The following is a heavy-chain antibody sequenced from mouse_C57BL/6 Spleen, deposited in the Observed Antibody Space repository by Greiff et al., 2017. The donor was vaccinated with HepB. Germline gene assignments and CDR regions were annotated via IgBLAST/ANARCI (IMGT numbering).Heavy chain of an antibody. Sequence: VKVVESGPELVKPGASVKISCKASGYAFSSSWMNWVKQRPGKGLEWIGRIYPGDGDTNYNGKFKGKATLTADKSSSTAYMQLSSLTSEDSAVYCCARVQRRPYYFDYWGQGTPLTVSS. CDR2: IYPGDGDT. D-gene: IGHD3-2*02. V-gene: IGHV1-82*01. J-gene: IGHJ2*01. CDR1: GYAFSSSW. CDR3: ARVQRRPYYFDY.